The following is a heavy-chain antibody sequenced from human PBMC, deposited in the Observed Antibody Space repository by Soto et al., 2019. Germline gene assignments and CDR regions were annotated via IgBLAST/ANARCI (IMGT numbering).Heavy chain of an antibody. CDR2: INAGNGNT. CDR1: GYTFTSYA. Sequence: QVQLVQSGAEVKKPGASVKVSCKASGYTFTSYAMHWVRQAPGQRLEWLGWINAGNGNTKYSQKFQGRVTITRDTSASTAYTELSSLRSEDTAVYYCARASGIAVAGTTVDYWGQGTLVTVSS. J-gene: IGHJ4*02. D-gene: IGHD6-19*01. V-gene: IGHV1-3*01. CDR3: ARASGIAVAGTTVDY.